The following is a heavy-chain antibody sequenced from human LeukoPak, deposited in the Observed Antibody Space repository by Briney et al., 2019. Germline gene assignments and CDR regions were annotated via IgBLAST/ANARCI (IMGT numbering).Heavy chain of an antibody. CDR3: AGWTEAARPFDGMDV. Sequence: PSETLSLTCAVYGGSFSGYYWSWIRQPPGKGLEWIGEINHSGSTNYNPSLKSLVTISVDTSKNQFSLKLSSVTAADTAVYYCAGWTEAARPFDGMDVWGQGTTVTVSS. D-gene: IGHD6-6*01. J-gene: IGHJ6*02. CDR2: INHSGST. CDR1: GGSFSGYY. V-gene: IGHV4-34*01.